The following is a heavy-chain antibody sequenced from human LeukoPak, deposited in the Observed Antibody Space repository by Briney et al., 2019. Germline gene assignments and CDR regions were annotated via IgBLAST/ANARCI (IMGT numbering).Heavy chain of an antibody. D-gene: IGHD3-10*01. J-gene: IGHJ5*02. CDR1: GYTFTSYG. Sequence: GASVKVSCKASGYTFTSYGISWVRQAPGQGLEWMGWISAYNGNTNYAQKFQGRVTMTRDTSISTAYMELSRLRSDDTAVYYCARGDYYGSGSYFHNWFDPWGQGTLVTVSS. CDR2: ISAYNGNT. V-gene: IGHV1-18*01. CDR3: ARGDYYGSGSYFHNWFDP.